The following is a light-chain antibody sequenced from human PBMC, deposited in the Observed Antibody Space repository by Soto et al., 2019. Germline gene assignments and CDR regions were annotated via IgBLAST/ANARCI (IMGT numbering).Light chain of an antibody. CDR2: GAS. CDR3: QQSYSSPPT. J-gene: IGKJ1*01. V-gene: IGKV3-20*01. Sequence: EIVLTQSTGTLSLSPGERATLSCRASQSVSSSYLDGYQQKPGQAPRILIYGASSRATGIPDRFSGSRSGPDFTLTISSLQPEDFATYYCQQSYSSPPTFGQGTKLDIK. CDR1: QSVSSSY.